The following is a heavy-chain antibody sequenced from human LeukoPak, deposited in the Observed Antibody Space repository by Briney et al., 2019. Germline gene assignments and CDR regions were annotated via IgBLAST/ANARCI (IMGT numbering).Heavy chain of an antibody. CDR2: IYTSGST. CDR1: GGSISSYY. D-gene: IGHD3-16*02. J-gene: IGHJ4*02. Sequence: SETLSLTCTVSGGSISSYYWSWIRQPARKGLEWIGRIYTSGSTNYNPSLKIRVTMSVDTSKNQFSLKLSSVTAADTAVYYCASSPFTFGGVIVWTFDYWGQGTLVTVSS. V-gene: IGHV4-4*07. CDR3: ASSPFTFGGVIVWTFDY.